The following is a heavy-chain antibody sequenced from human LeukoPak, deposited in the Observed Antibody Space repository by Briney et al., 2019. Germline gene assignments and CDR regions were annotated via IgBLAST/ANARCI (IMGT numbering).Heavy chain of an antibody. Sequence: GGSLRLSCAASGFTFSSYAMHWVRQAPGKGLEWVAVISYDGSNKYYADSVKGRFTTSRDNSKNTLYLQMNSLRAEDTAVYYCARGRSGSTDYWGQGTLVTVSS. D-gene: IGHD1-26*01. CDR2: ISYDGSNK. CDR3: ARGRSGSTDY. J-gene: IGHJ4*02. V-gene: IGHV3-30*04. CDR1: GFTFSSYA.